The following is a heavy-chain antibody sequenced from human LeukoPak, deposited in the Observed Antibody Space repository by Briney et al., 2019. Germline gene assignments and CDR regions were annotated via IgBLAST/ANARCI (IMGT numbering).Heavy chain of an antibody. V-gene: IGHV3-48*02. CDR1: GFTFSSYS. Sequence: GGSLRLSCAASGFTFSSYSMNWVRQAPGKGLEWVSYISSSSTIYYADSVKGRFTISRDNAKNSLYLQMNSLRDEDTAVYYCAGEGVYYDSSGYYYFDYWGQGTLVTVFS. CDR2: ISSSSTI. CDR3: AGEGVYYDSSGYYYFDY. J-gene: IGHJ4*02. D-gene: IGHD3-22*01.